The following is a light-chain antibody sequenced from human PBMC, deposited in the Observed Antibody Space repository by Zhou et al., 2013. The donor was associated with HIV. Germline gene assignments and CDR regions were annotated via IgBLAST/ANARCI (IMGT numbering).Light chain of an antibody. CDR2: KAS. J-gene: IGKJ1*01. Sequence: DIQMTQSPSTLSASVGDKVTITCRASQSLDNWLAWYQQKPGKAPSLLIYKASNLESGVPSRFSGSGSGTDFTLTITSLQPEDIATYYCQKYASAPWTFGQGTKVEIK. V-gene: IGKV1-5*03. CDR3: QKYASAPWT. CDR1: QSLDNW.